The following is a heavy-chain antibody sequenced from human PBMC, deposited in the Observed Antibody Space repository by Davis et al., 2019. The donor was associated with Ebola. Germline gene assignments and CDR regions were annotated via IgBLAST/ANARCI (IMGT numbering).Heavy chain of an antibody. CDR2: ISGGGGTT. J-gene: IGHJ3*02. D-gene: IGHD3-10*01. CDR1: GFAFSNYA. V-gene: IGHV3-23*01. CDR3: ARDGWFGELLSIGGDDAFDI. Sequence: GGSLRLSCAASGFAFSNYAMSWVRQAPGRGLQWVSAISGGGGTTYFADSVKGRFTISRDNAKNSLYLQMNSLRAEDTAVYYCARDGWFGELLSIGGDDAFDIWGQGTMVTVSS.